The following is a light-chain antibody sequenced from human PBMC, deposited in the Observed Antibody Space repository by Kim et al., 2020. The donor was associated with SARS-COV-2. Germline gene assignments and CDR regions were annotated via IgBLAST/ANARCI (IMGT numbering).Light chain of an antibody. CDR3: QQSDTTPYT. J-gene: IGKJ2*01. CDR1: QSIGKF. Sequence: DIQMTQSPSSLPASVGDRVTLTCRPSQSIGKFLNWYQQQPGKAPELLIYATSTLQSGVPSRFSGSGSGTEFTLTISSLQPEDFATYYCQQSDTTPYTFGQGTKLKI. V-gene: IGKV1-39*01. CDR2: ATS.